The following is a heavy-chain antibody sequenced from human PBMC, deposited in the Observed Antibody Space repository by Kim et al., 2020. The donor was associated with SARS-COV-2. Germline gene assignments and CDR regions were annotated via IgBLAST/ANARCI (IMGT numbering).Heavy chain of an antibody. V-gene: IGHV3-74*01. D-gene: IGHD2-8*01. CDR3: ARDLMDRMDV. CDR1: GFTLKNYW. CDR2: INNDGRRT. Sequence: GGSLRLSCAVSGFTLKNYWMHWVRQAPGKVLVWVSRINNDGRRTSYADSVKGRFTISRDNAKNTLYLQMNSLRAEDTAVYYCARDLMDRMDVWGQGTTVTVSS. J-gene: IGHJ6*02.